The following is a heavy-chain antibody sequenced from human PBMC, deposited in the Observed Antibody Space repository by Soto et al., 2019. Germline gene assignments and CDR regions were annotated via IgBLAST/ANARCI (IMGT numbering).Heavy chain of an antibody. J-gene: IGHJ4*02. CDR1: GFPFSSYP. Sequence: EVQLLQSGGGLVQPGGSLRLSCAASGFPFSSYPMSWVRHAPDKGPEWVSAIDFTGAGTYHADSVKGRFTISRDNSKNTLYLQMSSLRAEDTAVYFCAMRFSISSFYFDYWGQGTLVTVSS. D-gene: IGHD3-3*02. CDR3: AMRFSISSFYFDY. CDR2: IDFTGAGT. V-gene: IGHV3-23*01.